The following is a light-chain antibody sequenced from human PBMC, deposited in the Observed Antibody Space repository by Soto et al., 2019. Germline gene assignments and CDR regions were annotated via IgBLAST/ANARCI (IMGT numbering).Light chain of an antibody. J-gene: IGKJ3*01. CDR1: QGISSY. V-gene: IGKV1-9*01. CDR2: AAS. CDR3: QQVNSYPFS. Sequence: IQLTQSPSSLSAAVGDRVTITCRASQGISSYLALYQQKAGKAHKLVIYAASTLQSGVPSRFSGGGAGTDFTLPMRCLQSEDFATYFCQQVNSYPFSFDPETKVA.